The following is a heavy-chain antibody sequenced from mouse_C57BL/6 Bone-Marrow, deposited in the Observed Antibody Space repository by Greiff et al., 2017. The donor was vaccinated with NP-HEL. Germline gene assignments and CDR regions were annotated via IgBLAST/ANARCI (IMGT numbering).Heavy chain of an antibody. J-gene: IGHJ2*01. V-gene: IGHV14-4*01. CDR1: GFNIKDDY. Sequence: EVKLMESGAELVRPGASVKLSCTASGFNIKDDYMHWVKQRPEQGLEWIGWIDPENGDTEYASKFQGKATITADTSSNTAYLQLSSLTSEDTAVYYCTRGYLDYWGQGTTLTVSS. CDR3: TRGYLDY. CDR2: IDPENGDT.